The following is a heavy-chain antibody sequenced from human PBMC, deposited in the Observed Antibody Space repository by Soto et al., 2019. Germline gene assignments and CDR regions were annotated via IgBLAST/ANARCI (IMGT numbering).Heavy chain of an antibody. CDR2: ISTHNGLT. CDR1: GYTFTSYG. V-gene: IGHV1-18*01. D-gene: IGHD1-7*01. Sequence: QVQLVQSGDDVKKPGASEKVSCKASGYTFTSYGITWVRQAPGQGLEWMGKISTHNGLTNIGQKVQGRVTMTTDTSTSTAYMELRRLRSDDTAFYFCAREEHSGTNDYWGQGTLVTVSS. J-gene: IGHJ4*02. CDR3: AREEHSGTNDY.